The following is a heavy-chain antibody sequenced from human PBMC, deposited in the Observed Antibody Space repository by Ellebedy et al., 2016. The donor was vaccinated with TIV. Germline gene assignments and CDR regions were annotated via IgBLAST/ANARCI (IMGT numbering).Heavy chain of an antibody. V-gene: IGHV1-3*01. J-gene: IGHJ4*02. CDR1: GYTFTSYA. CDR2: INAGNGNT. Sequence: ASVKVSXXASGYTFTSYAMHWVRQAPGQRLEWMGWINAGNGNTKYSQKFQGRVTITADKSTSTAYMELSSLRSEDTAVYYCARLGIAARPGKFDRTDYWGQGTLVTVSS. CDR3: ARLGIAARPGKFDRTDY. D-gene: IGHD6-6*01.